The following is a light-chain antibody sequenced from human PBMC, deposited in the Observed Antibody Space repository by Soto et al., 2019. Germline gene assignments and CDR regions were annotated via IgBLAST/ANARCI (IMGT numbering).Light chain of an antibody. V-gene: IGLV2-18*02. CDR1: SSDVGNSNG. Sequence: QSVLTQPPSVSGSPGQSVAISCTGTSSDVGNSNGVSWYYQPPGTAPKLMIYDVNNRPSGVPDRFSGSKSGNTASLTISGLQAEDEGDYYCSSYTSSSTYVFGTGTKVTVL. CDR3: SSYTSSSTYV. J-gene: IGLJ1*01. CDR2: DVN.